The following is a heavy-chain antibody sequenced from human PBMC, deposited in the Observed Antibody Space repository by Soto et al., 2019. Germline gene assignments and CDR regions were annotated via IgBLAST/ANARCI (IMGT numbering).Heavy chain of an antibody. D-gene: IGHD6-19*01. CDR3: ARMYSSGSGWFHP. CDR1: GYSITAGGYY. CDR2: FYSSGSI. Sequence: TLSLTCFVSGYSITAGGYYWSWIRHHPGKGLEWIGSFYSSGSIIYNPSLRSRVSISGDTSSNQFSMSLTSVTAADTARYYCARMYSSGSGWFHPWGQGTLVTVS. V-gene: IGHV4-31*03. J-gene: IGHJ5*02.